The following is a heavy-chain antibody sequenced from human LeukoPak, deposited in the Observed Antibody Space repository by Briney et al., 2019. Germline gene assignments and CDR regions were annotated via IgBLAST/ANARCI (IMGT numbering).Heavy chain of an antibody. CDR2: ISGSGGST. CDR1: GFTFSSYG. J-gene: IGHJ4*02. V-gene: IGHV3-23*01. Sequence: GGSLRLSCAASGFTFSSYGMSWVRQAPGKGLEWVSAISGSGGSTYYADSVKGRFTISRDNSKNTLYLQMNSLRAEDTAVYYCAKCGPDGYNWQEDYWGQGTLVTVSS. D-gene: IGHD5-24*01. CDR3: AKCGPDGYNWQEDY.